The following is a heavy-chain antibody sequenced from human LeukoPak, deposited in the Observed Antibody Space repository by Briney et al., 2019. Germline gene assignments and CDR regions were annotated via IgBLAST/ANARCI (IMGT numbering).Heavy chain of an antibody. V-gene: IGHV4-59*01. CDR1: GGSISSYY. CDR3: ARDPSFGGSYSYFDY. J-gene: IGHJ4*02. D-gene: IGHD1-26*01. CDR2: IYYSGST. Sequence: SETLSLTCTVSGGSISSYYWSWIRQPPGKGLEWIGYIYYSGSTNYNPSLKGRVTISVDTSKNQFSLKLSSVTAADTAVYYCARDPSFGGSYSYFDYWGQGTLVTVSS.